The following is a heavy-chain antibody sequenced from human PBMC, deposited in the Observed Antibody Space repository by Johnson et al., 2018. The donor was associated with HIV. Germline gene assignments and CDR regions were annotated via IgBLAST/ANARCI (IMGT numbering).Heavy chain of an antibody. D-gene: IGHD3-3*01. CDR2: ISGSGGST. CDR1: GFTFSSYA. CDR3: ARAYGGEIFGVVHDGFDI. J-gene: IGHJ3*02. Sequence: MMLVESGGSVIRPGGSLRLSCVGTGFTFSSYAMSWVRQAPGKGLEWVSAISGSGGSTYYADSVKGRFTISRDNAKNTLYLQMNSLRAEDTAVYYCARAYGGEIFGVVHDGFDIRGLGTMVTVSS. V-gene: IGHV3-23*04.